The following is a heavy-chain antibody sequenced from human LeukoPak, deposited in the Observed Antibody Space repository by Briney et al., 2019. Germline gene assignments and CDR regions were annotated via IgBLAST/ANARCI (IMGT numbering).Heavy chain of an antibody. J-gene: IGHJ5*02. CDR1: GYIFSDFA. Sequence: ASVKVSCKASGYIFSDFAISWVRQAPGQGLEWMGWISPYNGNTNYAQNVQGRVTMTTDTSTSTAYMELRSLRSDDTAVYFCARSTTYYYDATGLNYFDPWGQGTLVTVSS. CDR2: ISPYNGNT. V-gene: IGHV1-18*01. D-gene: IGHD3-22*01. CDR3: ARSTTYYYDATGLNYFDP.